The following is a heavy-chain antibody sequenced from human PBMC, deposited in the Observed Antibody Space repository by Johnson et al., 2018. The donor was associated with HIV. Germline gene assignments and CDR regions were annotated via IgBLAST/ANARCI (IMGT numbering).Heavy chain of an antibody. CDR2: IRYDGSKR. J-gene: IGHJ3*02. CDR1: GFTFSSSG. D-gene: IGHD3-22*01. CDR3: AKVRYYDRDAFDI. V-gene: IGHV3-30*02. Sequence: QVQLVESGGGVVQPGGSLRLSCVASGFTFSSSGMHWVRQAPGKGLEWVAFIRYDGSKRYYADSVKGRFSISRDNSKNTLYLQVNSLRPEDTAVYYCAKVRYYDRDAFDIWGPGTLVTVSP.